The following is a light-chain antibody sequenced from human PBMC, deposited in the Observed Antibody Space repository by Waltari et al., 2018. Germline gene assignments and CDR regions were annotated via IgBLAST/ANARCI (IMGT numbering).Light chain of an antibody. CDR1: QSINTC. V-gene: IGKV1-5*03. CDR2: KTS. Sequence: DIQMTQFPSTLSASVGDRVTITCRASQSINTCLAWYQQKPGKAPNLLIYKTSTLESGVPSRFTGSGSGTEFTLTIDSLQPDDFATYYCQQYNSYSNTFGQGTKVEIK. CDR3: QQYNSYSNT. J-gene: IGKJ2*01.